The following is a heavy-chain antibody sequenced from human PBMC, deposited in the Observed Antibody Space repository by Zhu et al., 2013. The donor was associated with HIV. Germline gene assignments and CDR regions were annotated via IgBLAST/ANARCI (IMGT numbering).Heavy chain of an antibody. V-gene: IGHV1-2*02. CDR1: GYTFTGYY. D-gene: IGHD3-22*01. CDR3: ARELGVDDSSGYTTDY. J-gene: IGHJ4*02. Sequence: QVQLVQSGAEVKKPGASVKVSCKASGYTFTGYYMHWVRQAPGQGLEWMGWINPNSGGTNYAQKFQGRVTMTRDTSISTAYMELSRLRSDDTAVYYCARELGVDDSSGYTTDYWGQGNPGSPVSS. CDR2: INPNSGGT.